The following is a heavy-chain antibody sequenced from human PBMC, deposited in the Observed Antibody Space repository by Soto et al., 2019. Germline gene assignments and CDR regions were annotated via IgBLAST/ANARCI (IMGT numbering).Heavy chain of an antibody. J-gene: IGHJ4*02. CDR2: IWYDGTNI. Sequence: GGSLRLSCAASGFTFSSGGMHWVRQAPGKGLEWLAVIWYDGTNIYYAESVKGRFTISRDNSKNTLYLQMNSLSAEDTAVYYCARHVGYYYDSSRDYYFDYWGQGTLVTVSS. CDR1: GFTFSSGG. V-gene: IGHV3-33*01. CDR3: ARHVGYYYDSSRDYYFDY. D-gene: IGHD3-22*01.